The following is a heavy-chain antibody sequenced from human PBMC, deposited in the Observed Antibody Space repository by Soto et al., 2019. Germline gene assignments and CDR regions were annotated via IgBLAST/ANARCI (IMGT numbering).Heavy chain of an antibody. Sequence: EVQLVESGGDLVQPGGSLRLSCAGSGFTLNSFSMNWVRQAPGKGPEWISYISRSRATIYYADSVKGRFTISRDDAKNSLDLQMNSLRDDDTAVYYCVRGRSDSLMDVWGQGTTVTVSS. J-gene: IGHJ6*02. CDR3: VRGRSDSLMDV. CDR1: GFTLNSFS. V-gene: IGHV3-48*02. CDR2: ISRSRATI. D-gene: IGHD2-15*01.